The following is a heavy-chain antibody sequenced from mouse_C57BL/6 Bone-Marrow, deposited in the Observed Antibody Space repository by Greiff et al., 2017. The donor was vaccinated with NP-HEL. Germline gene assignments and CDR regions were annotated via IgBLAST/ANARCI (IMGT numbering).Heavy chain of an antibody. J-gene: IGHJ2*01. CDR1: GFNIKDDY. CDR3: TLIYYDYDDY. Sequence: EVKLQESGAELVRPGASVKLSCTASGFNIKDDYMHWVKQRPEQGLEWIGWIDPENGDTEYASKFQGKATITADTSSNTAYLQLSSLTSEDTAVYYCTLIYYDYDDYWGQGTTLTVSS. CDR2: IDPENGDT. D-gene: IGHD2-4*01. V-gene: IGHV14-4*01.